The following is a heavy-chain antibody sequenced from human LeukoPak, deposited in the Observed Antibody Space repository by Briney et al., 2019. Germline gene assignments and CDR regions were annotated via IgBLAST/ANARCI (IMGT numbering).Heavy chain of an antibody. CDR3: ARGIAVRSFDY. CDR2: ISYDGSNK. V-gene: IGHV3-30*04. CDR1: GFTFSSYA. J-gene: IGHJ4*02. Sequence: PGRSLRLSCAASGFTFSSYAMHWVRQAPGKGLEWVAVISYDGSNKYYADSVKGRITISRDNSKNTLYLQMNSLRAEDTAVYYCARGIAVRSFDYWGQGTLVTVSS. D-gene: IGHD6-19*01.